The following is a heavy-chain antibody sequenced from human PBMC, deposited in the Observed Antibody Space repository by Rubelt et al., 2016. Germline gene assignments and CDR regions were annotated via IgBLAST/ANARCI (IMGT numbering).Heavy chain of an antibody. CDR3: ARGGYSSSWYGPFDY. Sequence: SMNWVRQAPGKGLEWVSYISSSSSTIYYADSVKGRFTISRDNAKNSLYLQMNSLRAEDTAVYYCARGGYSSSWYGPFDYWGQGTLVTVSS. V-gene: IGHV3-48*01. CDR1: S. J-gene: IGHJ4*02. D-gene: IGHD6-13*01. CDR2: ISSSSSTI.